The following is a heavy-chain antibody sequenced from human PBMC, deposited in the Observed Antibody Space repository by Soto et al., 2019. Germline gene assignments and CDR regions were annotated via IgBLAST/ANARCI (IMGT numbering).Heavy chain of an antibody. CDR3: ARAACSSTSCYNYYAYGMDV. CDR1: GYTFTTYS. J-gene: IGHJ6*02. Sequence: ASVKVSCKASGYTFTTYSMHWVRQAPGQRLEWMGWIHAGNGNTEHSQKFQGRVTITRDTSASTAYLELGSLRSEDTAVYYCARAACSSTSCYNYYAYGMDVWGQGTMVTVSS. V-gene: IGHV1-3*01. D-gene: IGHD2-2*01. CDR2: IHAGNGNT.